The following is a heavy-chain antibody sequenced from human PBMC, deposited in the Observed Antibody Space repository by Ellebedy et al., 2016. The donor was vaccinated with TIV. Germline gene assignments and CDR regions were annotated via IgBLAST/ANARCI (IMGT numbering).Heavy chain of an antibody. D-gene: IGHD2/OR15-2a*01. Sequence: GESLKISCKGSGYSFTSYWIGWVRQVPGKGLEFMGIIWPGGSDTKYSPSFQGQVTISVDKSINTTYLQWNSLKASDTAMYYCATSLSALEPWGQGTLVTVSS. CDR2: IWPGGSDT. J-gene: IGHJ5*02. CDR3: ATSLSALEP. CDR1: GYSFTSYW. V-gene: IGHV5-51*01.